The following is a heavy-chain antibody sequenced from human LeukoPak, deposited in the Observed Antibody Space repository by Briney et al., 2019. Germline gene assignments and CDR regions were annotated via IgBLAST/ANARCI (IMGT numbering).Heavy chain of an antibody. J-gene: IGHJ5*01. Sequence: SETLSLTCTVSDGAIGSYYWTWVRQPADKGFEWIGHVYSDGTTNYNPSLKSRLTMSIDKAKNKFPLKVNSVTAADTAVYYCARVVSGGTFDSWGQGTLVTVSS. D-gene: IGHD5/OR15-5a*01. CDR3: ARVVSGGTFDS. CDR2: VYSDGTT. V-gene: IGHV4-4*07. CDR1: DGAIGSYY.